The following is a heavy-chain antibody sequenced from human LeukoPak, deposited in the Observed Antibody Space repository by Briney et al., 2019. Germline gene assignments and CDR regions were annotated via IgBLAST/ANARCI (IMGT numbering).Heavy chain of an antibody. CDR2: IYYSGST. Sequence: SETLSLTCTVSGGSISSSSYYWGWIRQPPGKGLEWIGSIYYSGSTYYNPSLKSRVTIPVDTSKNQFSLKLSSVTAADTAVYYCARHPFGGSYDSRQTAARSYWYFDLWGRGTLVTVSS. CDR3: ARHPFGGSYDSRQTAARSYWYFDL. CDR1: GGSISSSSYY. D-gene: IGHD3-16*01. V-gene: IGHV4-39*01. J-gene: IGHJ2*01.